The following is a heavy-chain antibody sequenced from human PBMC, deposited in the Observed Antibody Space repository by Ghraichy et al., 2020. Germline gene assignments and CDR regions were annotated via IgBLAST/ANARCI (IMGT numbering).Heavy chain of an antibody. V-gene: IGHV4-59*01. Sequence: SETLSLTCTVSGGSISSYYWSWIRQPPGKGLEWIGYIYYSGSTNYNPSLKSRVTISVDTSKNQFSLKLSSVTAADTAVYYCATASMIEGLGGFDYWGQGTLVTVSS. D-gene: IGHD3-22*01. CDR1: GGSISSYY. J-gene: IGHJ4*02. CDR2: IYYSGST. CDR3: ATASMIEGLGGFDY.